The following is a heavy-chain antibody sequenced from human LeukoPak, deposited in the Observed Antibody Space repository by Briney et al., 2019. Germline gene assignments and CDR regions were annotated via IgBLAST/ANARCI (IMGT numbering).Heavy chain of an antibody. Sequence: GSSVKVSCKASGGTFSSYAISWVRQAPGQGLEWMGGIIPIFGTANYAQKFQGRVTITADESTSTAYTELSSLRSEDTAVYYCASGGYSYDHYYYYYMDVWGKGTTVTVSS. CDR3: ASGGYSYDHYYYYYMDV. V-gene: IGHV1-69*01. D-gene: IGHD5-18*01. CDR1: GGTFSSYA. CDR2: IIPIFGTA. J-gene: IGHJ6*03.